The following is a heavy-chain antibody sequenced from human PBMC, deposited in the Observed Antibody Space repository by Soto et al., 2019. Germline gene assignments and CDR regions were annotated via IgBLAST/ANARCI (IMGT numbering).Heavy chain of an antibody. CDR1: GFPFSLHI. J-gene: IGHJ4*02. CDR3: ARGYYDSSGPGDY. CDR2: ISSSSSTI. D-gene: IGHD3-22*01. Sequence: WCLTLSCAASGFPFSLHIINCVRQSPGKGLEWVSYISSSSSTIYYADSVKGRFTISRDNAKNSLYLQMNSLRDEDTAVYYCARGYYDSSGPGDYWGQGTLVTVSS. V-gene: IGHV3-48*02.